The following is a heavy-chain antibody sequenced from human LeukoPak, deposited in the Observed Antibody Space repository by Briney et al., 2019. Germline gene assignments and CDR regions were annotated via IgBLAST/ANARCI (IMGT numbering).Heavy chain of an antibody. CDR3: AKAMTTYSSVYGYYMDV. Sequence: PGGSLRLSCAASGFTFSSYGMHWVRQAPGKGLEWVAVISYDGSNKYYADSVKGRFTISRDNSKNTLYLQMNSLRAEDTAVYYCAKAMTTYSSVYGYYMDVWGKGTTVTVSS. V-gene: IGHV3-30*18. J-gene: IGHJ6*03. CDR2: ISYDGSNK. D-gene: IGHD6-19*01. CDR1: GFTFSSYG.